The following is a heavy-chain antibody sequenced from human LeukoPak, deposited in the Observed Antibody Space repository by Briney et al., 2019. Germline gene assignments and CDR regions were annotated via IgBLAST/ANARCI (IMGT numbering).Heavy chain of an antibody. J-gene: IGHJ4*02. V-gene: IGHV3-48*03. D-gene: IGHD6-19*01. CDR2: ISSSGSTI. CDR3: ARPPDSSGWSYFDC. CDR1: GFTFSSSD. Sequence: GGSLRLSCAASGFTFSSSDMHWVRQAPGSGLEWVSYISSSGSTIYYADSVKGRFTISRVNSKNSLNLQMNSLRAEDTAVYYCARPPDSSGWSYFDCWGQGTLVTVSS.